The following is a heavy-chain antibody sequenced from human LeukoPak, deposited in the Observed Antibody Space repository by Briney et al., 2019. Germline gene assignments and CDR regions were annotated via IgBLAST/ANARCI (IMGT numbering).Heavy chain of an antibody. CDR2: INTDGSRT. CDR1: GFTFSSYW. V-gene: IGHV3-74*01. Sequence: GGSLRLSCAASGFTFSSYWMHWVRQGPGKGLVWVSRINTDGSRTSYADSVKGRLTISRDNAKNTLYLQMNSLRPEDTAVYYCTKDTFGPSDYWGQGTLVTVSS. D-gene: IGHD3-10*01. CDR3: TKDTFGPSDY. J-gene: IGHJ4*02.